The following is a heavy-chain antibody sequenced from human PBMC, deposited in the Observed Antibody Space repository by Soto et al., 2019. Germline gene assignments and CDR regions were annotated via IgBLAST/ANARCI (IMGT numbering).Heavy chain of an antibody. D-gene: IGHD1-7*01. Sequence: QVRLMQSGPEVRRPGASVTVSCKASGYTFTHYFIHWVRRAPGQGLEWMGYINPKSGDTHYSQTFRGRVSMTRDTSTDTANMGLSSLKSADTAVYFCARVPGHKNSRGDFWGQGTPITGSA. V-gene: IGHV1-2*02. J-gene: IGHJ4*02. CDR3: ARVPGHKNSRGDF. CDR2: INPKSGDT. CDR1: GYTFTHYF.